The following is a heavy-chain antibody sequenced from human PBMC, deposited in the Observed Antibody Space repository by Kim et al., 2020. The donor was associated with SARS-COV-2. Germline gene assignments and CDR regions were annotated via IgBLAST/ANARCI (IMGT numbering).Heavy chain of an antibody. CDR3: SKGTSEYCSSSYAYYYHM. V-gene: IGHV1-3*01. D-gene: IGHD6-6*01. Sequence: ASVKVSCKAAGFTFTSFAFHWVRQPPGQRPEWLGWINAASGHTQYSQSVHDRLNITRDTSATTVSINLISLRSEDTAIYYCSKGTSEYCSSSYAYYYHM. CDR2: INAASGHT. J-gene: IGHJ6*03. CDR1: GFTFTSFA.